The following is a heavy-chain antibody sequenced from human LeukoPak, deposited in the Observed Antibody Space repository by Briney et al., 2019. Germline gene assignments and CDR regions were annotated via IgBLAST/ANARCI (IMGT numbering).Heavy chain of an antibody. CDR1: GGSISSSSYY. V-gene: IGHV4-39*01. Sequence: PSETLSLTCTVSGGSISSSSYYWDWIRQPPGKGLEWIGSVYYSGSTYYNPSLKSRVTISVDTSKNQFSLKLSSVTAADTAVYYCARRNKTPRGAFDIWGQGTMVSVSS. D-gene: IGHD2-15*01. J-gene: IGHJ3*02. CDR3: ARRNKTPRGAFDI. CDR2: VYYSGST.